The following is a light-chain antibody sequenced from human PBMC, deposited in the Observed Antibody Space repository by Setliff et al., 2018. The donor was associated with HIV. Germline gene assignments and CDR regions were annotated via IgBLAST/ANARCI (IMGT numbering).Light chain of an antibody. J-gene: IGLJ1*01. CDR3: CSYAGSRTFDI. V-gene: IGLV1-40*01. CDR1: SSNIGAGSD. CDR2: GNN. Sequence: QSVLTQSPSGAGAPGQRVAISCTGSSSNIGAGSDVHWYQQLPGTAPKLLIYGNNNRPAGVPDRFSGSKSGTSASLAVTGLQADDEADYFCCSYAGSRTFDIFGTGTKVTV.